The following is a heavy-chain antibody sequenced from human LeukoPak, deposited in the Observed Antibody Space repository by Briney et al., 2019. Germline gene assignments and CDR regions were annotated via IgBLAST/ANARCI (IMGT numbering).Heavy chain of an antibody. Sequence: GGSLRLSCTASGFTFSSYWMHWVRQAPGKGLEWVSRITSDGSSTSHADSVKGRFTTSRDNAKNTLYLQMNSLRAEDTAVYYCSRGVGATDNWGQGTLVTVSS. CDR1: GFTFSSYW. V-gene: IGHV3-74*01. CDR2: ITSDGSST. D-gene: IGHD1-26*01. J-gene: IGHJ4*02. CDR3: SRGVGATDN.